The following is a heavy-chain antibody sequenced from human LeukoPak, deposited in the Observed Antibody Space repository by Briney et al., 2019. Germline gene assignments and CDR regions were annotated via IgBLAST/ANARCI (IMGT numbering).Heavy chain of an antibody. CDR1: GGSNTRDSCY. V-gene: IGHV4-39*01. J-gene: IGHJ3*02. Sequence: PSETLSLTCTVAGGSNTRDSCYWGWIRQPPGKGLEWIGNFYHSGTTYYKPSLKSRVTISLDTAKNQFSLKLISVTAADTAMYYCARQLRCNCPPHAFDIWGQGTMLTVSS. CDR3: ARQLRCNCPPHAFDI. D-gene: IGHD1-1*01. CDR2: FYHSGTT.